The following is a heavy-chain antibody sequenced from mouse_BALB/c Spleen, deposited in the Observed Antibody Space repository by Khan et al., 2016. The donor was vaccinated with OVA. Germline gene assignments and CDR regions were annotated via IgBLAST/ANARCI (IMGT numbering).Heavy chain of an antibody. J-gene: IGHJ3*01. D-gene: IGHD1-1*02. CDR2: IFPGTGTT. CDR3: ASGYVGNDEFVY. CDR1: GYTFTSYW. Sequence: QIQLVQSGAELVKPGASVKLSCKTSGYTFTSYWIQWVKQRPGQGLGWIGQIFPGTGTTYYNENFKGKATLTVDTSSSTAYMQLSSLTSVDSAVYFGASGYVGNDEFVYWGQGTLVTVSP. V-gene: IGHV1S132*01.